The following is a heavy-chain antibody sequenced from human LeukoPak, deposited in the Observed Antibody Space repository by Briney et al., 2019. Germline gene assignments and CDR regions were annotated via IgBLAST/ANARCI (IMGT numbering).Heavy chain of an antibody. J-gene: IGHJ5*02. D-gene: IGHD3-10*01. CDR2: IYHSGST. CDR1: GGSISSGGYY. CDR3: ARDVLRPARGWFDP. V-gene: IGHV4-30-2*01. Sequence: SETLSLTCTVSGGSISSGGYYWSWIRQPPGKGLEWIGYIYHSGSTYYNPSLKSRVTISVDRSKNQFSLKLSSVTAADTAVYYCARDVLRPARGWFDPWAREPWSPSPQ.